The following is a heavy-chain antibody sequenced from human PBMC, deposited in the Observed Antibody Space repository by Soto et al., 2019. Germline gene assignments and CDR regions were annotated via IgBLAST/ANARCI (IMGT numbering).Heavy chain of an antibody. CDR1: GGSISSSNW. V-gene: IGHV4-4*02. D-gene: IGHD6-13*01. J-gene: IGHJ5*02. CDR2: IYHSGST. CDR3: ARDSGTAAGTKRFDP. Sequence: QVQLQESGPGLVKPSGTLSLTCAVSGGSISSSNWWSWVRQPPGKGLEWIGEIYHSGSTNYNPSLKSRVTISVDKSKTQFSMKLSSVTVADTAVYYCARDSGTAAGTKRFDPWGQGTLVTVSS.